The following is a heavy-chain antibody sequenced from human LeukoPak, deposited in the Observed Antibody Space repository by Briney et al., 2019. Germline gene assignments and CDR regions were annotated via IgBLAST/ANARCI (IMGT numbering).Heavy chain of an antibody. V-gene: IGHV3-23*01. Sequence: GGSLRLSCAASGFTFSSYGMHWVRQAPGKGLEWVSVISGSGTNTDYADSVKGRFTISRGNSKNTLYLQMNSLRAEDTAVYYCAKSFGPVIAAAGTGADWGQGTLVTVSS. CDR2: ISGSGTNT. CDR3: AKSFGPVIAAAGTGAD. J-gene: IGHJ4*02. D-gene: IGHD6-13*01. CDR1: GFTFSSYG.